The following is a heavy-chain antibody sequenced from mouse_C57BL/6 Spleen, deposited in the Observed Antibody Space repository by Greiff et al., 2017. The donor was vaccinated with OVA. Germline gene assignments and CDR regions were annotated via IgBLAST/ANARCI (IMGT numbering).Heavy chain of an antibody. CDR2: ISYDGSN. CDR3: ASLYYYGSSYWYFDV. Sequence: DVQLQESGPGLVKPSQSLSLTCSVTGYSITSGYYWNWIRQFPGNKLEWMGYISYDGSNNYNPSLKNRISITRDTSKNQFFLKLNSVTTEDTATYYCASLYYYGSSYWYFDVWGTGTTVTVSS. V-gene: IGHV3-6*01. CDR1: GYSITSGYY. J-gene: IGHJ1*03. D-gene: IGHD1-1*01.